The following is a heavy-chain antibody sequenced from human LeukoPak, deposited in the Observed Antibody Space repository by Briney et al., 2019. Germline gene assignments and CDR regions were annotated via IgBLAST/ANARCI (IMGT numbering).Heavy chain of an antibody. CDR3: ARPNYYDSSGYPLGGLFDY. V-gene: IGHV5-51*01. D-gene: IGHD3-22*01. J-gene: IGHJ4*02. CDR2: IYPGDSDT. Sequence: GESLKISCKGSGYSFNTYWIGWVRQMPGKGLEWMGIIYPGDSDTRYSPSFQGQVTISADKSISTAYLQWSSLKASDTAMYYCARPNYYDSSGYPLGGLFDYWGQGTLVTVSS. CDR1: GYSFNTYW.